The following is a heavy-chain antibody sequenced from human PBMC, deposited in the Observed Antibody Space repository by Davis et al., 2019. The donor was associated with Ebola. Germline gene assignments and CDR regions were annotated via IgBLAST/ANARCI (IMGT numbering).Heavy chain of an antibody. Sequence: MLSETLSLTCAVYGGSFSSYYWSWIRQPPGKGLEWIGEINHSGSTNYNPSLKSRVTISVDTSKNQFSLKLSSVTAADTAVYYCARASSSWFYMDVWGQGTTVTVSS. CDR1: GGSFSSYY. J-gene: IGHJ6*02. CDR2: INHSGST. D-gene: IGHD6-13*01. CDR3: ARASSSWFYMDV. V-gene: IGHV4-34*01.